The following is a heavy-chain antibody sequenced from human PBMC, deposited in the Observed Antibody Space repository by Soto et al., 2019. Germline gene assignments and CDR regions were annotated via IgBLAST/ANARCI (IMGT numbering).Heavy chain of an antibody. V-gene: IGHV4-59*01. Sequence: PSETLSLTCTVSGGSISSYYWSWIRQPPGKGREWIGYIHYSGSTNYNPSLKSRVTISVDTSKNQFSLKLSSVTAADTAVYYCARYGRERMGTREDYFDYWGQGTLVTVSS. D-gene: IGHD7-27*01. CDR2: IHYSGST. J-gene: IGHJ4*02. CDR3: ARYGRERMGTREDYFDY. CDR1: GGSISSYY.